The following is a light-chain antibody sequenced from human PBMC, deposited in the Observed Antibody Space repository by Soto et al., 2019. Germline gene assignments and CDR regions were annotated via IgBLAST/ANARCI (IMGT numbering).Light chain of an antibody. CDR2: GAS. CDR3: QEYGSSL. V-gene: IGKV3-20*01. CDR1: QSVDSKY. Sequence: ENVLTQSPGTLSLSPGERATLYCRASQSVDSKYLAWYQQKPGQAPRLLMYGASRRATGIPDRYSGSGSGTDFTLTISRLEPEDFAVYYCQEYGSSLFGPGTKVDI. J-gene: IGKJ3*01.